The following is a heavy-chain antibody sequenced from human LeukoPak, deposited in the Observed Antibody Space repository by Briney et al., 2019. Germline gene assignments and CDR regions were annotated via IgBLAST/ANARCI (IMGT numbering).Heavy chain of an antibody. V-gene: IGHV3-23*01. CDR1: GFMFSSYD. D-gene: IGHD3-10*01. Sequence: GGSLRLSCAASGFMFSSYDMSWVRQAPGKGLEWVSAISGSGGSTYYADSVKGRFTISRDYSKNTLYLQMNSLRTEETAVYYCAKGPAMVRGTFDPWGQGTLVTVSS. CDR3: AKGPAMVRGTFDP. J-gene: IGHJ5*02. CDR2: ISGSGGST.